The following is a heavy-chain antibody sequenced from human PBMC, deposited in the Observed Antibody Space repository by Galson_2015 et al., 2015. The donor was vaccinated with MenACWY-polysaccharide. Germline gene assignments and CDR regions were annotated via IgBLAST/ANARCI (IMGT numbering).Heavy chain of an antibody. D-gene: IGHD3-10*01. V-gene: IGHV4-34*01. J-gene: IGHJ4*02. CDR2: VNDRGIS. Sequence: SETLSLTCGISGGLFSGYYCSWIRQPPGKGLEWIGEVNDRGISAYTSSLKSRLTMLLDTSKTQFYLKLNSVTAADTAVYYCVRALRGVVHWGQGILVTVSS. CDR3: VRALRGVVH. CDR1: GGLFSGYY.